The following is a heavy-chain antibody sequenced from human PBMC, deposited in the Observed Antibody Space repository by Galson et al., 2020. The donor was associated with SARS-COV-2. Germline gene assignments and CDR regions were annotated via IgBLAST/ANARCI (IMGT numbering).Heavy chain of an antibody. Sequence: TSETLSLTCAVSGASISSGGYYWNWIRQHPGKGLEWIGYIYYSGSTYYNPSRKSRVTISVDTSKNQFSLKLSSVTAADTAVYYCARARSITIFGVVQAFDIWGQGTMGTVSS. CDR3: ARARSITIFGVVQAFDI. CDR1: GASISSGGYY. V-gene: IGHV4-31*11. CDR2: IYYSGST. D-gene: IGHD3-3*01. J-gene: IGHJ3*02.